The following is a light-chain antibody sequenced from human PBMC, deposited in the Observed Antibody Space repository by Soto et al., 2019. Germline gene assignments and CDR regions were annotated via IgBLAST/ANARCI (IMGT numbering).Light chain of an antibody. CDR3: QQSYTSPPFT. CDR1: QNINIY. V-gene: IGKV1-39*01. CDR2: AAS. J-gene: IGKJ3*01. Sequence: DIQITQSPSALSASVGDRVTITCRASQNINIYLHWYQQKPGKAPELLIFAASSVRSGVPSRFSGSGSGTEFTLAISSLQPEDVATYYCQQSYTSPPFTFGPGTKVDIK.